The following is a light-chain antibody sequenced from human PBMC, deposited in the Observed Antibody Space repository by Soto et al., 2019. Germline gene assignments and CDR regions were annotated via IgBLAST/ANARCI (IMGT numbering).Light chain of an antibody. V-gene: IGLV1-44*01. CDR1: SSNIGSNT. CDR3: ALWDDSLSGPVI. Sequence: QSVLTQPPSASGTPGQRVTISCSGSSSNIGSNTVNWYQQLPGTAPKLLIYSNVKRPSGVPDRFSGSKSGTSASLAISGLRSEDEGDYYCALWDDSLSGPVIFGGGTKLTVL. J-gene: IGLJ2*01. CDR2: SNV.